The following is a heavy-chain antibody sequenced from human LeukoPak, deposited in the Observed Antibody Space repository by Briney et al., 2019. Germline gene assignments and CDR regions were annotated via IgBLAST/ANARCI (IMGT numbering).Heavy chain of an antibody. V-gene: IGHV3-33*01. Sequence: GGSLRLSCAPPGFTSFGYVMRGVRQAPGRGRGWGSVIWYDGSNKYYADSVKGRFTISRDNSKNTLYLQMNSLRAEDTAVYYCARDRVREDSSGFDYWGQGTLVTVSS. J-gene: IGHJ4*02. CDR3: ARDRVREDSSGFDY. CDR2: IWYDGSNK. CDR1: GFTSFGYV. D-gene: IGHD6-19*01.